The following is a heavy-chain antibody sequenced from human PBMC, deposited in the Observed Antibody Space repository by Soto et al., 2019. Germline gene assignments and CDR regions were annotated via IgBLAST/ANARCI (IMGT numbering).Heavy chain of an antibody. V-gene: IGHV3-7*01. J-gene: IGHJ4*02. CDR1: GFTFSNHW. CDR3: ERDWYMDY. D-gene: IGHD1-20*01. Sequence: VQLVESGGGLVQPGESLRLSCAASGFTFSNHWINWIRQTPGRGLEWLAVIKQDGSEKYYVDSVKGRFTVSRDNAMNSASLQMNSLRVDDTAVYYCERDWYMDYWGQGTLVTVSS. CDR2: IKQDGSEK.